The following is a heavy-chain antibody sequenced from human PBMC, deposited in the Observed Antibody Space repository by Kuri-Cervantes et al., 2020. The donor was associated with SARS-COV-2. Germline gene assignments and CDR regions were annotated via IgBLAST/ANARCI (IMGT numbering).Heavy chain of an antibody. Sequence: GGSLRLSCAASGFTFSDYYMSWVRQAPGKGLEWVSYISSSTSHTNYADSVKGRFTISRDNAMNSLYLQMNSLRAEDTAVYYCARDSYRITIFGGVTRSGMDVWGQGTTVTVSS. CDR2: ISSSTSHT. D-gene: IGHD3-3*01. J-gene: IGHJ6*02. CDR3: ARDSYRITIFGGVTRSGMDV. V-gene: IGHV3-11*06. CDR1: GFTFSDYY.